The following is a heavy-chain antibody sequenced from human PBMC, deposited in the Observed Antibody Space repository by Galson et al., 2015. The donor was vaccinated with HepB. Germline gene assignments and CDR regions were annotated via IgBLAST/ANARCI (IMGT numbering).Heavy chain of an antibody. CDR2: MNPNSGNT. V-gene: IGHV1-8*01. CDR1: GYTFTSYD. Sequence: SVKVSCKASGYTFTSYDINWVRQATGQGLEWMGWMNPNSGNTGYAQKFQGRVTMTRNTSISTAYMELSSLRSEDTAVYYCAILYCSSTSCYAGIDNYWGQGTLVTVSS. CDR3: AILYCSSTSCYAGIDNY. D-gene: IGHD2-2*01. J-gene: IGHJ4*02.